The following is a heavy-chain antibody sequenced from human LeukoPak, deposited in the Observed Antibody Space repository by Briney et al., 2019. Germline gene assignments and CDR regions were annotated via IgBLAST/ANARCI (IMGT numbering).Heavy chain of an antibody. CDR3: ARFRFTTRREDFDS. V-gene: IGHV3-66*01. CDR1: EFSVGSNY. CDR2: IYSGGST. D-gene: IGHD2/OR15-2a*01. Sequence: GGSLRLSCAASEFSVGSNYMTWVRQAPGKGREWVSLIYSGGSTYYADSVKGRFTISGDNSKNTLYLQMNSLRAEDTAVYYCARFRFTTRREDFDSWGQGTLVTVSS. J-gene: IGHJ4*02.